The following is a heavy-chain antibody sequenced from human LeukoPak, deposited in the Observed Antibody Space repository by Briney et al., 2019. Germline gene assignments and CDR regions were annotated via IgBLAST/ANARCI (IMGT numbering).Heavy chain of an antibody. CDR2: IYHSGST. CDR1: GYSISSGYY. V-gene: IGHV4-38-2*01. Sequence: PSETLSLTCAVSGYSISSGYYWGWIRQPPGKGLEWIGSIYHSGSTYYNPSLKSRVTISVDTSKNQFSLKLSSVTAADTAVYYCAMWDYGDYESAFDIWGQGTMVTVSS. CDR3: AMWDYGDYESAFDI. D-gene: IGHD4-17*01. J-gene: IGHJ3*02.